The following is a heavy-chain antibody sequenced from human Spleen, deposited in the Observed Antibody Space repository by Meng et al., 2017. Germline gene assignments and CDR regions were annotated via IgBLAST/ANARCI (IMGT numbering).Heavy chain of an antibody. CDR3: VRNEGYSFGA. V-gene: IGHV4-4*02. D-gene: IGHD2-21*01. CDR2: ISQGSGRT. J-gene: IGHJ5*02. Sequence: GELQESVPRLVKPSGTLSLTCAVSGDSISSRDWWSWVRQPPGKGLEWIGEISQGSGRTNYNPSLKSRVTISLDKSKNQFSLNVNSVTAADTAVYYCVRNEGYSFGAWGQGTLVTVSS. CDR1: GDSISSRDW.